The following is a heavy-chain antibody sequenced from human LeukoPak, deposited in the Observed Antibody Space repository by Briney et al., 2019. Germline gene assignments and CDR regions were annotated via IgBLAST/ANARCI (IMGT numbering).Heavy chain of an antibody. Sequence: SGGSLRLSRAASGFTFSSYSMNWVRQAPGKGLEWVSYISAISSSSTYYADSVKGRFTISRDNAKNSLYLQMNSLRAEDTAVYYCARDFHRRYYDSSGYNAFDIWGQGTMVTVSS. CDR3: ARDFHRRYYDSSGYNAFDI. V-gene: IGHV3-48*04. CDR2: ISAISSSST. CDR1: GFTFSSYS. J-gene: IGHJ3*02. D-gene: IGHD3-22*01.